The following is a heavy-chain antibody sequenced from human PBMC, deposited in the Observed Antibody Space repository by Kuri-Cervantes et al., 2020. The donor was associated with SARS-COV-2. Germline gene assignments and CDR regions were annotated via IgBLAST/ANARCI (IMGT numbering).Heavy chain of an antibody. V-gene: IGHV1-69*13. Sequence: SVKVSCKASGGTFSSYAISWVRQAPGQGLEWMGGIIPIFGTANYAQKFQGRVTITADESTSTAYMELSSLRSEDTAVYYCARKSYYYGSGSYYGSRPYYYYGMDVWGQGTTVTVSS. J-gene: IGHJ6*02. CDR3: ARKSYYYGSGSYYGSRPYYYYGMDV. D-gene: IGHD3-10*01. CDR2: IIPIFGTA. CDR1: GGTFSSYA.